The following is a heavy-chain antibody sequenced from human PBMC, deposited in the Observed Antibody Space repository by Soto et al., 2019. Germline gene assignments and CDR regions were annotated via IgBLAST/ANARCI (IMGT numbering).Heavy chain of an antibody. CDR3: ARWLCYDSSGYYNDAFDI. V-gene: IGHV1-3*01. D-gene: IGHD3-22*01. CDR1: GYTFTSYA. J-gene: IGHJ3*02. CDR2: INAGNGNT. Sequence: ASVKVSCKASGYTFTSYAMHWVRQAPGQRLEWMGWINAGNGNTKYSQKFQGRVTITRDTSASTAYMELSSLRSEDTAVYYCARWLCYDSSGYYNDAFDIWGQGTMVTVSS.